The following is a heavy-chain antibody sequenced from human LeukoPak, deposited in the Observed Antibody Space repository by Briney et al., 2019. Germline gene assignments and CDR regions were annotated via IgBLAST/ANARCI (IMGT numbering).Heavy chain of an antibody. CDR2: ISSNGGST. D-gene: IGHD5-24*01. CDR1: GYTFSSYA. V-gene: IGHV3-64*01. CDR3: ARVREGLDY. Sequence: PGGSLRLSCAASGYTFSSYAMSWVRQAPGKGLEYVSAISSNGGSTYYANSVKGRFTISRDNSKNTLYLQMGSLRAEDMAVYYCARVREGLDYWGQGTLVTVSS. J-gene: IGHJ4*02.